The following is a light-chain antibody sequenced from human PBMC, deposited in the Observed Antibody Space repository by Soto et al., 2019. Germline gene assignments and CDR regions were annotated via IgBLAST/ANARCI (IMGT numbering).Light chain of an antibody. CDR1: QSISSSY. CDR3: QQYDNLPWT. CDR2: GAS. Sequence: EIVLTQSPGTLSLSPGERATLSCRASQSISSSYIAWYQQKPGQAPRLLIYGASSRATGIPDRFRGSGSGTDFTLTISRLDPEDFAVYYCQQYDNLPWTFGQGTKVEIK. J-gene: IGKJ1*01. V-gene: IGKV3-20*01.